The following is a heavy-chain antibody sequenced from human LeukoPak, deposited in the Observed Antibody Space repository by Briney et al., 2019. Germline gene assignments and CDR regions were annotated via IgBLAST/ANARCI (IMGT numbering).Heavy chain of an antibody. CDR2: ISGSGGST. V-gene: IGHV3-23*01. J-gene: IGHJ4*02. CDR1: GFTFSSYA. Sequence: GGSLRLSCVAAGFTFSSYAMNCVRQAPGKGLELVSGISGSGGSTYYAGSVKGRFTISRDNSKNTLFLQMNSLRAEDTALYYCARGYCTGASCYLFDQWGQGTLVTVSS. D-gene: IGHD2-15*01. CDR3: ARGYCTGASCYLFDQ.